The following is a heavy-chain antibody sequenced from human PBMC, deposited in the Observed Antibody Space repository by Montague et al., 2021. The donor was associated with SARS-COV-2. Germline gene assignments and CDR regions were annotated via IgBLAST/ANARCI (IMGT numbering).Heavy chain of an antibody. CDR3: ASPGGYCTGGSCYYVY. CDR1: GGSISTYY. CDR2: IYYSGST. J-gene: IGHJ4*02. Sequence: SETLSLTCSVSGGSISTYYWSWIRQPPGKGLEWIGYIYYSGSTNYNPSLKSRVTTSIDTFKNQFSLELSSVTAADMAVYYCASPGGYCTGGSCYYVYWGQGTLVTVSS. V-gene: IGHV4-59*01. D-gene: IGHD2-15*01.